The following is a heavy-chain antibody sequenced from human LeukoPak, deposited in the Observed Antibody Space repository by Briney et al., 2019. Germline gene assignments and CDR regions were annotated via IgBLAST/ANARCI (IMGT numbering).Heavy chain of an antibody. Sequence: PSETLSLTCTVPVGSISRYYWSWIRPPAGKGLEWIGRMYTSGSTNYNPSLKSRVTMSLDTSTNQFSLKLCSVTAADTAVYYCARAVISFGAAVAKGFDCWGQGTLVTVSS. CDR2: MYTSGST. D-gene: IGHD3-16*01. CDR3: ARAVISFGAAVAKGFDC. J-gene: IGHJ4*02. CDR1: VGSISRYY. V-gene: IGHV4-4*07.